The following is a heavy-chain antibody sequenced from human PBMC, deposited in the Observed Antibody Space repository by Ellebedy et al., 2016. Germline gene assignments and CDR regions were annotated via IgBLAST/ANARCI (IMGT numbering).Heavy chain of an antibody. CDR1: GFTFSSYR. CDR3: AREWRGYSGYDGFDY. Sequence: GGSLRLSCAASGFTFSSYRMNWACQAPGKGLEWVANINQDGSEKYYVDSVKGRFTISRDNAKKSLYLQMNSLRAEDTAVYYCAREWRGYSGYDGFDYWGQGTLVTVSS. V-gene: IGHV3-7*04. J-gene: IGHJ4*02. D-gene: IGHD5-12*01. CDR2: INQDGSEK.